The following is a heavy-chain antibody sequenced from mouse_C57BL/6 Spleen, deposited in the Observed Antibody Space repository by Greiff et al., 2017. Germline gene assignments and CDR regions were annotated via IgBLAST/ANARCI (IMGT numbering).Heavy chain of an antibody. CDR3: SKIYYGYDGDFDY. CDR1: GYTFTDHT. V-gene: IGHV1-78*01. D-gene: IGHD2-2*01. Sequence: QVQLQQSDAELVKPGASVKISCKVSGYTFTDHTIHWMKQRPEQGLEWIGYIYPRDGSTKYNEKFKGKATLTADKSSSTAYMQLNSLTSEDSAVYFCSKIYYGYDGDFDYWGQGTTLTVSS. J-gene: IGHJ2*01. CDR2: IYPRDGST.